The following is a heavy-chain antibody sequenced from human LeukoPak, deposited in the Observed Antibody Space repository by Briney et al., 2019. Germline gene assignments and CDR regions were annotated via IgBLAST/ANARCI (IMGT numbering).Heavy chain of an antibody. CDR3: AKGYSSYYYPSSGYQG. CDR1: GFTLSDYY. Sequence: GGSLRLSCAASGFTLSDYYMSWIRQAPGKGLEWVSYISSSGSTIYYPDSVKGRFTISRDNAKNSLYLQMNSLRAEDTAVYYCAKGYSSYYYPSSGYQGWGQGTLVTVSS. D-gene: IGHD3-22*01. V-gene: IGHV3-11*04. CDR2: ISSSGSTI. J-gene: IGHJ4*02.